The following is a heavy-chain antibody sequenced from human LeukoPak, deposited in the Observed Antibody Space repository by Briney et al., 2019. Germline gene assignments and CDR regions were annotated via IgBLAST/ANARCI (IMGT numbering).Heavy chain of an antibody. V-gene: IGHV1-2*02. CDR2: INPNSGGT. CDR3: ARVGYGSGSPIFY. J-gene: IGHJ4*02. D-gene: IGHD3-10*01. CDR1: GYTFTGYY. Sequence: ASVKVSCKASGYTFTGYYMHWVRQAPGQGHEWMGWINPNSGGTNYAQKFQGRVTMTRDTSISTAYMELSRLRSDDTAVYYCARVGYGSGSPIFYWGQGTLVTVSS.